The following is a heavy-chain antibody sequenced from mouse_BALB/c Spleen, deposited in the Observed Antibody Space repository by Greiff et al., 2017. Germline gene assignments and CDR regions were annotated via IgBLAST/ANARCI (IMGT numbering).Heavy chain of an antibody. V-gene: IGHV3-8*02. D-gene: IGHD2-1*01. Sequence: EVQLQQSGPSLVKPSQTLSLTCSVTGDSITSGYWNWIRKFPGNKLEYMGYISYSGSTYYNPSLKSRISITRDTSKNQYYLQLNSVTTEDTATYYCARGYYGNSAWFAYWGQGTLVTVSA. CDR3: ARGYYGNSAWFAY. J-gene: IGHJ3*01. CDR1: GDSITSGY. CDR2: ISYSGST.